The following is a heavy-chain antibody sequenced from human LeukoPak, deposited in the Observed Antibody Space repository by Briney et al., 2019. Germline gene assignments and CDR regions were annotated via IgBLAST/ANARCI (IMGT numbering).Heavy chain of an antibody. CDR1: GGSFSGYY. D-gene: IGHD2-21*02. Sequence: SETLSLTCAAYGGSFSGYYWSWIRQPPGKGLEWIGEINHSGSTNYNPSLKSRVTISVDTSKNQFSLKLSSVTAADTAVYYCARGGHIVVVTANYWYFDLWGRGTLVTVSS. CDR2: INHSGST. CDR3: ARGGHIVVVTANYWYFDL. V-gene: IGHV4-34*01. J-gene: IGHJ2*01.